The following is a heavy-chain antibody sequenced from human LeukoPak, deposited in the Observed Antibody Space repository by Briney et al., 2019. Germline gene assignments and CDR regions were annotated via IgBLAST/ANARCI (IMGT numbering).Heavy chain of an antibody. D-gene: IGHD3-3*01. CDR3: ARGYYYDFWSGYTIFDY. J-gene: IGHJ4*02. V-gene: IGHV4-39*01. CDR2: IYYSGST. Sequence: SETLSLTCTVSGGSIISSYYWGWIRQPPGKGLEWIGNIYYSGSTYHNPSLKSRVTISVDTSKNQFSLKLSSVTAADTAVYYCARGYYYDFWSGYTIFDYWGQGTLVTVSS. CDR1: GGSIISSYY.